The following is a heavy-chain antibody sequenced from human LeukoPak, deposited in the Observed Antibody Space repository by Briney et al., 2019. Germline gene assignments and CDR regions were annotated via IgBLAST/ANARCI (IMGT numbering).Heavy chain of an antibody. Sequence: GGSLRLSCAASGFTFSSYAMHWVRQAPGKGLEWVAVISYDGSNKYYADSVKGRFTISRDNSKNTLYLQMNSLRAEDTAVYYCARGLSAGAFDIWGQGTMVTVSS. CDR1: GFTFSSYA. CDR3: ARGLSAGAFDI. J-gene: IGHJ3*02. CDR2: ISYDGSNK. V-gene: IGHV3-30*14.